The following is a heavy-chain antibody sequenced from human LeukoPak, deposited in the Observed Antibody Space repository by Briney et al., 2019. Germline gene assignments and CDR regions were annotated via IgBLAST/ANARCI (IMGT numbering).Heavy chain of an antibody. CDR1: GFTFSSFN. D-gene: IGHD6-19*01. CDR3: ARDPGGWYGKPSYPDY. J-gene: IGHJ4*02. Sequence: PGGSLRLSCAASGFTFSSFNMNWVRQAPGKGLEWVSSISSSSSYIYYADSVKGRFTISRDNAKNSLYLQMNSLRAEDTAVYYCARDPGGWYGKPSYPDYWGQGTLVTVSS. V-gene: IGHV3-21*01. CDR2: ISSSSSYI.